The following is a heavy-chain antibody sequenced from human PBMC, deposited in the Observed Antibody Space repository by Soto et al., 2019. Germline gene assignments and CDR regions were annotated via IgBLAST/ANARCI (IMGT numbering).Heavy chain of an antibody. CDR1: GYTFTSYD. Sequence: QVQLVQSGAEVKKPGASVKVSCKASGYTFTSYDINWVRQATGQGLEWMGWMNTNSGNTGYAQKFQGRVTMTRNTSISTAYRELSSLRSEDTAVYYCARPELVHNWFDPWGQGTLVTVSS. CDR2: MNTNSGNT. V-gene: IGHV1-8*01. D-gene: IGHD6-13*01. J-gene: IGHJ5*02. CDR3: ARPELVHNWFDP.